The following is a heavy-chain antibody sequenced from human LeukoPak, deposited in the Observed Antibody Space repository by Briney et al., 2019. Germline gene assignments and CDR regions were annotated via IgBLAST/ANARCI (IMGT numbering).Heavy chain of an antibody. CDR1: GYTFTHYA. Sequence: GASVKASCKASGYTFTHYAINWLRQAPGQGLEWMGWISTYAGNPIYARGFTGRFDFAVDTSVTTAYLQITDLMPDNSAFYCCVRYQAAAPSDNYFDPWGQGTLVTVSS. CDR2: ISTYAGNP. V-gene: IGHV7-4-1*02. J-gene: IGHJ5*02. D-gene: IGHD6-13*01. CDR3: VRYQAAAPSDNYFDP.